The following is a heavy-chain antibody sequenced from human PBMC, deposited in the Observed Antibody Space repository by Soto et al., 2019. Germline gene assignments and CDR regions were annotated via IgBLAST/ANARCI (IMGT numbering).Heavy chain of an antibody. J-gene: IGHJ6*02. D-gene: IGHD3-9*01. CDR1: GGSISSGDYY. CDR3: ARDHYVYDILTGYGYYYGMDV. V-gene: IGHV4-30-4*01. CDR2: IYYSGST. Sequence: QVQLQESGPGLVKPSQTLSLTCTVSGGSISSGDYYWSWIRQPPGKGLEWIGYIYYSGSTYYNTSLKSRVTISVDTSKIQFSLKLSSVTAAVTVVYYCARDHYVYDILTGYGYYYGMDVWGQGTTVTVSS.